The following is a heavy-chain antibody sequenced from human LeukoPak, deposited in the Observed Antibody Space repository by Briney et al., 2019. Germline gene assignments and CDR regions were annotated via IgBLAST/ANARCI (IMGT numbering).Heavy chain of an antibody. Sequence: NPSETLSLTCAVYGGSFSGYYWSWIRQPPGKGLEWIGEINHSGSTNYNPSLKSRVTISVDTSKNQFSLKLSSVTAADTAVYYCARGRRRYSSSWYRLPDAFDIWGQGTMVAVSS. D-gene: IGHD6-13*01. CDR1: GGSFSGYY. J-gene: IGHJ3*02. CDR2: INHSGST. V-gene: IGHV4-34*01. CDR3: ARGRRRYSSSWYRLPDAFDI.